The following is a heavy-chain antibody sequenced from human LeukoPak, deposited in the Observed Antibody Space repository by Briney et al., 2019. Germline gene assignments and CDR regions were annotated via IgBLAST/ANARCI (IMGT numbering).Heavy chain of an antibody. D-gene: IGHD3-16*01. Sequence: GGSLRLSCAASGFTFSSYSMNWVRQAPGKGLEWVSSISSSSSYIYFADSVKGRFTISRDNAKNSLYLQMNSLRAEDTAVYYCARGFRGAESYWGQGTLVTVSS. CDR3: ARGFRGAESY. CDR1: GFTFSSYS. J-gene: IGHJ4*02. V-gene: IGHV3-21*01. CDR2: ISSSSSYI.